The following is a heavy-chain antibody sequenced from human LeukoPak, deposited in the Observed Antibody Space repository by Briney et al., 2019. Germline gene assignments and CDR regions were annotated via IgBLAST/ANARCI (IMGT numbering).Heavy chain of an antibody. CDR2: ISAYNGNT. CDR1: GYNLNSYG. J-gene: IGHJ4*02. D-gene: IGHD2-2*01. Sequence: ASVKVSCKASGYNLNSYGISWVRQAPGQGLEWMGWISAYNGNTKHAQKLQGRVTMTTDTSTSTAYMELRSLRSDDTAVYYCAREYCISSSCYGADYWDQGTLVTVSS. CDR3: AREYCISSSCYGADY. V-gene: IGHV1-18*01.